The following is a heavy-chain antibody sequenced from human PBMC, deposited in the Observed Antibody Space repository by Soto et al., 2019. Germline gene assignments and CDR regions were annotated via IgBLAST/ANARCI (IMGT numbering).Heavy chain of an antibody. CDR1: GYTFTGYY. Sequence: QVQLVQSGAEVKKPGASVKVSCKASGYTFTGYYMHWVRQAPGQGLEWMGWINPNSGGTNYAQKFQGRVTMTRDTSISTAYMELGRLRSDDTAVYYWARADAIFGVVAVDYWGQGTLVTVSS. CDR2: INPNSGGT. D-gene: IGHD3-3*01. J-gene: IGHJ4*02. CDR3: ARADAIFGVVAVDY. V-gene: IGHV1-2*02.